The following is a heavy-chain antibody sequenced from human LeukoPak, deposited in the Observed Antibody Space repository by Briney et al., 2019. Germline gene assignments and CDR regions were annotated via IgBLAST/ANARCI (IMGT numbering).Heavy chain of an antibody. J-gene: IGHJ6*02. CDR1: GFTFSSNY. Sequence: GGSLRLSCAASGFTFSSNYMSWVRQAPGKGLEWVSVIYSGGSTYYADSVKGRFTISRDNSKNTLYLQMNSLRAEDTAVYYCANLVGATTSSYYYGMGVWGQGTTVTVSS. D-gene: IGHD1-26*01. CDR2: IYSGGST. CDR3: ANLVGATTSSYYYGMGV. V-gene: IGHV3-53*01.